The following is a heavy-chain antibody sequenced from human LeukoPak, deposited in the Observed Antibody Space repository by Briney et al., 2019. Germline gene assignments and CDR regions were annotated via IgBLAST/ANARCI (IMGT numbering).Heavy chain of an antibody. CDR2: ISGSGDST. V-gene: IGHV3-23*01. CDR1: GFTFSSYA. D-gene: IGHD1-26*01. J-gene: IGHJ4*02. CDR3: AKGRGSANSGSNY. Sequence: GGSLRLSCAASGFTFSSYAMSWVRQAPGKGLEWVSGISGSGDSTDYANSVKGRFTISRDNSENTLYLQLNSLRAEDTAVYFCAKGRGSANSGSNYWGQGTLVTVSS.